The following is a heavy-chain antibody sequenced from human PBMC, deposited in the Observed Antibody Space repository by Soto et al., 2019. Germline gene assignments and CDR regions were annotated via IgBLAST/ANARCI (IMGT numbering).Heavy chain of an antibody. V-gene: IGHV4-59*01. D-gene: IGHD4-17*01. CDR1: GGSICSYY. J-gene: IGHJ4*02. CDR3: ARAYGDYVFDY. Sequence: SETLSLTCTVSGGSICSYYWSWIRQPPGKGLEWIGYIYYSGSTNYNPSLKSRVTISVDTSKNQFSLKLSSVTAADTAVYYCARAYGDYVFDYWGQGTLVTVSS. CDR2: IYYSGST.